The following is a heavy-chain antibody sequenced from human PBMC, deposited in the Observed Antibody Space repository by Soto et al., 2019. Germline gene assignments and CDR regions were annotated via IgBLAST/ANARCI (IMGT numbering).Heavy chain of an antibody. CDR3: ARGRPRLGDGYNHYYYYGMDV. Sequence: SVKVPCKASGGTFSSYAISWLRESPGRGLEWMGGIIPIFGTANYAQKFQGRVTITADKSTNTAYMELSSLRSEDTAVYYCARGRPRLGDGYNHYYYYGMDVWGQGTTVTVSS. CDR1: GGTFSSYA. J-gene: IGHJ6*02. D-gene: IGHD5-12*01. V-gene: IGHV1-69*06. CDR2: IIPIFGTA.